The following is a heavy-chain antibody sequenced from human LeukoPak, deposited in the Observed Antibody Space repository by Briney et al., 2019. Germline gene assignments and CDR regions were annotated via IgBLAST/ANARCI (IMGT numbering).Heavy chain of an antibody. J-gene: IGHJ5*02. CDR1: GFSLSTSGVG. CDR3: ARFNIAAAGTSNWFDP. CDR2: IYWDNDK. V-gene: IGHV2-5*02. D-gene: IGHD6-13*01. Sequence: SGPTLVKPTRTLTLTCTFSGFSLSTSGVGVGWIRQPPGKALEWLALIYWDNDKRYSPSLKSRLTITKDTSKNQVVLTMTNMDPVDTATYYCARFNIAAAGTSNWFDPWGQGTLVTVSS.